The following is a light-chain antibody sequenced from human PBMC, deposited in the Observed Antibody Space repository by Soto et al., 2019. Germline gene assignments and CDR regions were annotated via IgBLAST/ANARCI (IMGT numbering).Light chain of an antibody. J-gene: IGKJ2*01. CDR1: QNINIY. Sequence: DIPMTQSPSSLSASVGDRVTISCRASQNINIYLSWYQQKPGKVPKLLIYDESTLQSGVPSRFSGSVSGTDFTLTINNLQPEDVATYYCQQSYRTPYTFGQGTKL. CDR3: QQSYRTPYT. V-gene: IGKV1-39*01. CDR2: DES.